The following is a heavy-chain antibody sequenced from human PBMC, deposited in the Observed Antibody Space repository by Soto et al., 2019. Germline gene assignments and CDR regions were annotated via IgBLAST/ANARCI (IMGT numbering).Heavy chain of an antibody. CDR1: GFTFSSYS. J-gene: IGHJ3*02. D-gene: IGHD6-19*01. CDR3: AREYSRGAFDI. V-gene: IGHV3-21*01. CDR2: ISSSSSYI. Sequence: GGSLRLSCAASGFTFSSYSMNWVLQAPGKGLKWVSSISSSSSYIYYADSVKGRFTISRDNAKNSLYLQMNRLRAEDTAVYYCAREYSRGAFDIWGQGIMVTVSS.